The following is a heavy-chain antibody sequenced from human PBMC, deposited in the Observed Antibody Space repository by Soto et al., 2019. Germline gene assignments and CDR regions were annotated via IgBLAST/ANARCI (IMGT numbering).Heavy chain of an antibody. CDR3: AKGVYYENRGYLYFDH. J-gene: IGHJ4*02. V-gene: IGHV3-23*01. CDR2: VSGSGAST. D-gene: IGHD3-22*01. CDR1: GFTFSTYA. Sequence: EVQLLESGGGLVQPGGSLRLSCAASGFTFSTYAMSWVRQAPGKGLEWVSAVSGSGASTYNADSVKGRFTISRDNSKNTLYLHKNSLRAEDTAVYYCAKGVYYENRGYLYFDHWGQGTLVTVSP.